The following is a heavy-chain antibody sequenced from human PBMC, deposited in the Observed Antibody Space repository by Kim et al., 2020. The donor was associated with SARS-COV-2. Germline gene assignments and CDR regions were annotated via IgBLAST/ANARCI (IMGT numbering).Heavy chain of an antibody. CDR2: ITMDSNNK. Sequence: GGSLRLSCVASGFMFRSYSLNWVRQAPGKGLEWVASITMDSNNKSYADSVRGRFTISRDDAKDSLFLHLSSLTIEDTAVYYCARDLTNM. CDR3: ARDLTNM. J-gene: IGHJ6*03. V-gene: IGHV3-21*01. CDR1: GFMFRSYS.